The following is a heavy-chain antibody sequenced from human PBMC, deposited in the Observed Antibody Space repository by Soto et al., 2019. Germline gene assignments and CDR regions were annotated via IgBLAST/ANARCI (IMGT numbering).Heavy chain of an antibody. CDR2: ISSSSRTI. J-gene: IGHJ3*02. V-gene: IGHV3-48*02. CDR1: GFTVSSYS. Sequence: EVQLVDSGGGLVHPGGSLRLSCAASGFTVSSYSMNWVRQAPGYGLEGVAYISSSSRTIYYADYVHGRFTISRDNAKNSLYLQMNSLRDEDTAVYYWARVMITIGGVIVREFKDAFDIWGQGTMVTVSS. CDR3: ARVMITIGGVIVREFKDAFDI. D-gene: IGHD3-16*02.